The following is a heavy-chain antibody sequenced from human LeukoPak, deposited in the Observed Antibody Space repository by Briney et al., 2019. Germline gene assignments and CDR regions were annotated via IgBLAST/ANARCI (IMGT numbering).Heavy chain of an antibody. CDR3: ARPSRDGYRYTFDY. Sequence: PSETLSLTCTVSGSSIGSYYWSWIRQPPGKGLEWIGYIYNSGNTNYSPSLKSRVSISVDTPKNQFSLKLSSVTAADTAVYDCARPSRDGYRYTFDYWGQGILVTVSS. J-gene: IGHJ4*02. CDR2: IYNSGNT. V-gene: IGHV4-59*01. CDR1: GSSIGSYY. D-gene: IGHD5-24*01.